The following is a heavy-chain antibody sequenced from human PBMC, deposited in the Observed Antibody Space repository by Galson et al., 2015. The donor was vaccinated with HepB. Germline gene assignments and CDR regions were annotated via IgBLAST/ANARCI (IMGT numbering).Heavy chain of an antibody. J-gene: IGHJ5*02. V-gene: IGHV4-39*02. D-gene: IGHD4-17*01. Sequence: SETLSLTCTVSGGSVSNYNYYWAWIRQPPGKGLEWIGSIYYTGSAYYNPSLKSRVTVSVGTSKNHFSLSLTSVTAADTAIYYCARNGDSGDFVSWFDPWGQGTLVTVSS. CDR2: IYYTGSA. CDR1: GGSVSNYNYY. CDR3: ARNGDSGDFVSWFDP.